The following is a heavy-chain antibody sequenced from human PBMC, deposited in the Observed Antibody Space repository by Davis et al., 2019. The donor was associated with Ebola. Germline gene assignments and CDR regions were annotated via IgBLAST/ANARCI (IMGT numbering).Heavy chain of an antibody. Sequence: GSLRLSCTVSGGSISSYYWSWIRQPPGKGLEWIGEINHSGSTNYNPSLKSRVTISVDTSKNQFSLKLSSVTAADTAVYYCVLWLVPYFDYWGQGTLVTVSS. V-gene: IGHV4-34*01. D-gene: IGHD6-19*01. CDR3: VLWLVPYFDY. J-gene: IGHJ4*02. CDR1: GGSISSYY. CDR2: INHSGST.